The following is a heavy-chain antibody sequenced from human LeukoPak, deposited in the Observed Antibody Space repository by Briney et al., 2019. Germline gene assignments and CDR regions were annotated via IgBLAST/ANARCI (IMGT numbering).Heavy chain of an antibody. Sequence: GGSLRLSCAASGFTVSSSYMSWVRQAPGKGLEWVSVIYPGGNTYYADSVKGGFTISRDTSKNTVYLEMNSLRGEDTAVYCCARDSSHHYYDYWGQGTQVTVSS. CDR2: IYPGGNT. D-gene: IGHD2-2*01. J-gene: IGHJ4*02. V-gene: IGHV3-66*01. CDR1: GFTVSSSY. CDR3: ARDSSHHYYDY.